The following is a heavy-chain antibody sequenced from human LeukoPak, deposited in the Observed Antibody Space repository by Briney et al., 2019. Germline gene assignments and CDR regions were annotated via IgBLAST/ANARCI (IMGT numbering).Heavy chain of an antibody. CDR3: ARTMKNYYGSGSYCPDY. CDR2: IYPGDSDT. CDR1: GYSFINYW. J-gene: IGHJ4*02. Sequence: GESLKISCKGSGYSFINYWIGWVRQMPGKGLEWMGIIYPGDSDTRYSPSFQGQVTISADKSISTAYLQWSSLKASDTAMYYCARTMKNYYGSGSYCPDYWGQGTLVTVSS. V-gene: IGHV5-51*01. D-gene: IGHD3-10*01.